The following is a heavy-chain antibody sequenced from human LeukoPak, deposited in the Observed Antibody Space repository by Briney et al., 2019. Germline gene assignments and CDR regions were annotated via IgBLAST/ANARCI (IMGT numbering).Heavy chain of an antibody. Sequence: GGSLRLSCAASGFTFSNYAMSWVRQTPGRGLEWVSTISNSDAKTYYADSVKGRFTISRDNSKNTLYLQMNSLRAEDTAVYYCARDEAAGYSSGWYLYWGQGTLVTVSS. D-gene: IGHD6-19*01. CDR3: ARDEAAGYSSGWYLY. V-gene: IGHV3-23*01. J-gene: IGHJ4*02. CDR2: ISNSDAKT. CDR1: GFTFSNYA.